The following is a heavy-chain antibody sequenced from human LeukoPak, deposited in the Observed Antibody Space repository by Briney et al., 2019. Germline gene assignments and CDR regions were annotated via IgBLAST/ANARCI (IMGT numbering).Heavy chain of an antibody. CDR2: INHRGST. V-gene: IGHV4-34*01. CDR3: ASSGWYRGY. J-gene: IGHJ4*02. CDR1: GGSFSGYY. D-gene: IGHD6-19*01. Sequence: SETLSLTCAVYGGSFSGYYWSWIRQPPGEGLEWIGEINHRGSTNYNPSLKSRATISVDTSKNQFSLKLNSVTAADTAVYYCASSGWYRGYWGQGTLVTVSS.